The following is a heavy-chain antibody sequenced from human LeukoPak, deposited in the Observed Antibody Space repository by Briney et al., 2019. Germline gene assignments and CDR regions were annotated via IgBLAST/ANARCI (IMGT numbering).Heavy chain of an antibody. V-gene: IGHV4-59*08. CDR1: SGSISSYY. D-gene: IGHD3-10*01. CDR2: IYYSGIT. J-gene: IGHJ3*02. CDR3: ARAYGSGSLDAFDI. Sequence: SETLSLTCTVSSGSISSYYWSWIRQPPGKGLEWIGYIYYSGITNYNPSLKSRVTISVDTSKNQFSLKLSSVTAADTAVYYCARAYGSGSLDAFDIWGQGTMVTVSS.